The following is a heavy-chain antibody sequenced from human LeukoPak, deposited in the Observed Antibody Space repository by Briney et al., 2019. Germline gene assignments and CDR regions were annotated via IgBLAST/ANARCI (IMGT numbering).Heavy chain of an antibody. Sequence: GASVKVPCKASGYTFTRYYMYWVRQAPGRGLECMGIINPSAGSTSYAQKFQGRVTMTRDTSTSTVYMELSSLKSDDTAVYYCARRNSGYQDLDFWGQGTLVTVSS. CDR3: ARRNSGYQDLDF. D-gene: IGHD5-12*01. CDR2: INPSAGST. J-gene: IGHJ4*02. CDR1: GYTFTRYY. V-gene: IGHV1-46*01.